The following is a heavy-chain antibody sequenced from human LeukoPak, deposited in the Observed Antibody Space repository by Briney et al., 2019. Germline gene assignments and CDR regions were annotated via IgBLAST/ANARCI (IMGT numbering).Heavy chain of an antibody. CDR3: AKDTVEYYYDSSGYY. CDR1: GFTFSDYA. D-gene: IGHD3-22*01. CDR2: ITSDGGST. Sequence: GGSLRLSCSASGFTFSDYAMHWVRQAPGKGLECVSGITSDGGSTYYADSVKGRFTISRDNSKNTLYLQMNSLRAEDTAVYYCAKDTVEYYYDSSGYYWGQGTLVTVSS. J-gene: IGHJ4*02. V-gene: IGHV3-64*04.